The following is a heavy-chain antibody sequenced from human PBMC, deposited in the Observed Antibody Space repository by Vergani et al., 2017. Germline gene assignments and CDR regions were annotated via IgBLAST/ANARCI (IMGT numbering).Heavy chain of an antibody. CDR2: ISASGNA. CDR3: ARRSGGYYSGGKVHPLRTAFDV. Sequence: QVQLQASGPGRVKPSQTLSLTCTMSGGSISAGYFWSWIRQPAGKGLEWLGHISASGNASHSPSLKTRVSISVDTSKNQFSLTVTSVTAADTAIYFCARRSGGYYSGGKVHPLRTAFDVWGHGTVVTVSS. J-gene: IGHJ3*01. D-gene: IGHD2-15*01. V-gene: IGHV4-61*02. CDR1: GGSISAGYF.